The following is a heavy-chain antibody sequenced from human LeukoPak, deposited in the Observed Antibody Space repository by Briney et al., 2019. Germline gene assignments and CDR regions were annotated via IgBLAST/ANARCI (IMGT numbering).Heavy chain of an antibody. J-gene: IGHJ4*02. Sequence: PSDTLSLTCTVTGGSINRSGHYWGWIRQRPGKGLEWIGSIYYTGTTYYNPSLKSRVTMSVDTSKNQFSLKLSSVTAADTAMYYCARAAEYSSGWYLFDYWGQGILVTVSA. CDR2: IYYTGTT. V-gene: IGHV4-39*07. CDR1: GGSINRSGHY. CDR3: ARAAEYSSGWYLFDY. D-gene: IGHD6-19*01.